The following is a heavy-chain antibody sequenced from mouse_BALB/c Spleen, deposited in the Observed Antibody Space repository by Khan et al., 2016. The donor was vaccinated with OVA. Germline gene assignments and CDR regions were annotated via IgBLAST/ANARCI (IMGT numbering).Heavy chain of an antibody. J-gene: IGHJ2*01. Sequence: QVQLKESGTELARPGASVKLSCKASGYTFTDYYITWVKQRTGQGLEWIGEIYPGSGNTYYNGKFKGKATLTADKSSNTAYMQLSSLTSEDSAVYFCARMDTTSLDYWGQGTTLTVSS. V-gene: IGHV1-77*01. CDR1: GYTFTDYY. D-gene: IGHD2-3*01. CDR3: ARMDTTSLDY. CDR2: IYPGSGNT.